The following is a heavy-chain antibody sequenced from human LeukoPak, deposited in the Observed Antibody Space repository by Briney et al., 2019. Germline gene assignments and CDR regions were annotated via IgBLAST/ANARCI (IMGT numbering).Heavy chain of an antibody. V-gene: IGHV1-46*01. CDR1: GYTFTSNY. J-gene: IGHJ4*02. Sequence: ASVKVSCKASGYTFTSNYIHWVRQAPGQGLEWLGMIYPRDGSTSYAQKFQGRVTVTRDTSTSTVHMELSGLRSEDTAVYYCARDQEGFDYWGQGTLVTVSS. CDR2: IYPRDGST. CDR3: ARDQEGFDY.